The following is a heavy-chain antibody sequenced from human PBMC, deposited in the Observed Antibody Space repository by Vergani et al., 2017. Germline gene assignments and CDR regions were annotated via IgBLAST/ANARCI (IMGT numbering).Heavy chain of an antibody. J-gene: IGHJ6*02. D-gene: IGHD4/OR15-4a*01. CDR3: ARTTRVPAYSPGYGMDV. CDR2: IIPILGIA. CDR1: GGTFSSYT. V-gene: IGHV1-69*02. Sequence: QVQLVQSGAEVKKPGSSVKVSCKASGGTFSSYTISWVRQAPGQGLEWMGRIIPILGIANYAQKFQGRVTMTADKSTSTAYMKLSSLRSEDTAVYYWARTTRVPAYSPGYGMDVWGQGTTVTVSS.